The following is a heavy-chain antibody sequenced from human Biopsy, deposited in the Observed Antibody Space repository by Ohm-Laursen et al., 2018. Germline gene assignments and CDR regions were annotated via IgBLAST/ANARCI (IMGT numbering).Heavy chain of an antibody. V-gene: IGHV4-34*08. CDR1: GATSSDYY. D-gene: IGHD4-17*01. CDR2: IDRSGNT. Sequence: TLSLTCVVYGATSSDYYWSWIRQPPGEGLEWLGQIDRSGNTNYNPSLKGRLTISANTSKNQFSLKLTSVTAADTAVYFCGNEIYGRDYWGQGALVTVSS. CDR3: GNEIYGRDY. J-gene: IGHJ4*02.